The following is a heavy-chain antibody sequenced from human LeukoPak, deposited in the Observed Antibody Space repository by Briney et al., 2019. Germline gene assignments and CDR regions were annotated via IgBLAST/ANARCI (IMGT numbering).Heavy chain of an antibody. CDR2: INPNSGGT. D-gene: IGHD2-15*01. Sequence: ASVKVSCKASAYTFTGYYMHWVRQAPGQGLEWMGWINPNSGGTNYAQKFQGRVTMTRDTSISTAYMELSRLRSDDTAVYYCARAPWMVVLRLDYWGQGTLVTVSS. J-gene: IGHJ4*02. V-gene: IGHV1-2*02. CDR3: ARAPWMVVLRLDY. CDR1: AYTFTGYY.